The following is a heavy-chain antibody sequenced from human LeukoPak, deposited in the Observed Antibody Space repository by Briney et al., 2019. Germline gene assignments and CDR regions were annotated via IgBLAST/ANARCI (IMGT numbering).Heavy chain of an antibody. V-gene: IGHV3-30-3*01. J-gene: IGHJ6*03. CDR2: ISYDGSNK. Sequence: PGRSLRLSCAASGFTFSSYAMDWVRQAPGKGLEWVAVISYDGSNKYYADSVKGRFTISRDNAKNSLYLQMNSLRAEDTAVYYCARDGGRTGYNYYYMDVWGKGNTVTVSS. CDR3: ARDGGRTGYNYYYMDV. CDR1: GFTFSSYA. D-gene: IGHD1-26*01.